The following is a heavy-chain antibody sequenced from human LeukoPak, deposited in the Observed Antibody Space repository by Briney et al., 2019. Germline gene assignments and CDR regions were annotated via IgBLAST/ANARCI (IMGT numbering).Heavy chain of an antibody. CDR3: ARLGDPNNTKFDY. CDR2: LSDTGST. CDR1: GDSISNYY. J-gene: IGHJ4*02. D-gene: IGHD3-16*01. V-gene: IGHV4-59*08. Sequence: PSETLSLTCTVSGDSISNYYWNWIRQPPGKALEWIGYLSDTGSTNYNPSLKSRVTISADTPKKQLSLKVISVTAADTAVYYCARLGDPNNTKFDYWGQGTLVTVSS.